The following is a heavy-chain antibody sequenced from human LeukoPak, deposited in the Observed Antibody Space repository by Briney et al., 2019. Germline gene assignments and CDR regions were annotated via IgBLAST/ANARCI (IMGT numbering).Heavy chain of an antibody. CDR1: GFTFSSYG. Sequence: GGSLRLSCAAPGFTFSSYGMHWVRQAPGKGLEWVAVISYAGSNKYYADSVKGRFTISRDNSKNTLYLQMNSLRAEDTAVYYCATISGYDSGWGQGTLVTVSS. D-gene: IGHD5-12*01. V-gene: IGHV3-30*03. J-gene: IGHJ4*02. CDR3: ATISGYDSG. CDR2: ISYAGSNK.